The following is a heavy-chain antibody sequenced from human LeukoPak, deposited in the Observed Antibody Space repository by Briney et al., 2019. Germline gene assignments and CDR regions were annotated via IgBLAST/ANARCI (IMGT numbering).Heavy chain of an antibody. J-gene: IGHJ4*02. CDR2: INPNSGGT. CDR3: ARDLPDLTYSYDSSGLDY. CDR1: GYTSTGYY. V-gene: IGHV1-2*06. Sequence: ASVKVSCKASGYTSTGYYMHWVRQAPGQGLEWMGRINPNSGGTNYAQKFQGRVTMTRDTSISTAYMELSRLRSDDTAVHYCARDLPDLTYSYDSSGLDYWGQGTLVTVSS. D-gene: IGHD3-22*01.